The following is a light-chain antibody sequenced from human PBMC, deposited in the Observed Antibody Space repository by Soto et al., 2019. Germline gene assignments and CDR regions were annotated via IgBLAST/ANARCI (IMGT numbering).Light chain of an antibody. Sequence: DIQMTQSPSSLSAAVGDRVTITLRSSQSISSYLNWYQQKPGKAPKLLIYAASSLQSGVPSRFSGSGSGTDFTLTISSLQHEDFATYYCQQSYSTSWTFGQGTNVDIK. V-gene: IGKV1-39*01. CDR1: QSISSY. J-gene: IGKJ1*01. CDR2: AAS. CDR3: QQSYSTSWT.